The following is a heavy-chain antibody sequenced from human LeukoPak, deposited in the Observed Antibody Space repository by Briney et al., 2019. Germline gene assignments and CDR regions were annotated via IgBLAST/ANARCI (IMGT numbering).Heavy chain of an antibody. J-gene: IGHJ4*02. CDR2: ISSSSSYI. CDR3: ARGCGGSCYSDYFDY. D-gene: IGHD2-15*01. V-gene: IGHV3-21*01. Sequence: KAGGSLRLSCAASGFTFSSYSMNWVRQAPGKGLEWVSSISSSSSYIYYADSVKGRFTISRDNAKNSLYLQMNSLRAEDTAVYYCARGCGGSCYSDYFDYWGQGTLVTVSS. CDR1: GFTFSSYS.